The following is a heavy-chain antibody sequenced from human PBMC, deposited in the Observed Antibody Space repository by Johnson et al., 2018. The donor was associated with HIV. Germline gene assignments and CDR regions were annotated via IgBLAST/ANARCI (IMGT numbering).Heavy chain of an antibody. V-gene: IGHV3-74*01. Sequence: VQLVESGGGLVQPGGSLILSCAASGFTFSSYWMHWVRQAPGKGLVWVSRISSDGSSTYYADSVKGRFTISRDNARNTMFVQMKSLRAEDTAVYYCAREGVEGAFDIWGQGTMVTVSS. CDR3: AREGVEGAFDI. J-gene: IGHJ3*02. D-gene: IGHD2-15*01. CDR2: ISSDGSST. CDR1: GFTFSSYW.